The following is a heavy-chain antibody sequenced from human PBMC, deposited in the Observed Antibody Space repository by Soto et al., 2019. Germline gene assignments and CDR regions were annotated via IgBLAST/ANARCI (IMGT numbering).Heavy chain of an antibody. CDR2: IYYSGST. V-gene: IGHV4-39*01. D-gene: IGHD3-16*01. CDR3: IMGGLGHDP. CDR1: CGSISSSSYY. Sequence: PSETLSLTCTVSCGSISSSSYYWGWIRQPPGKGLEWIGSIYYSGSTYYNPSLKSRVTISVDTSKNQFSLKLSSVTAADTAAYYCIMGGLGHDPWGQGTLVTVSS. J-gene: IGHJ5*02.